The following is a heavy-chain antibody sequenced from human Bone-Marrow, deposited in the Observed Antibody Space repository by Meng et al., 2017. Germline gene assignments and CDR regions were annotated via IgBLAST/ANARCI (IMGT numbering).Heavy chain of an antibody. Sequence: QVQLQESGPGLVKPSQTLSLTCTVSGGSISSGDYHWSWIRQPPGKGLEWIGYIYYTGTTYYNPSLKSRLTISVDTSKNQFSLNLTSVTAADTAVYYCARDTDFWSASNWFDPWGPGTLVTVSS. J-gene: IGHJ5*02. CDR3: ARDTDFWSASNWFDP. V-gene: IGHV4-30-4*08. CDR2: IYYTGTT. CDR1: GGSISSGDYH. D-gene: IGHD3-3*01.